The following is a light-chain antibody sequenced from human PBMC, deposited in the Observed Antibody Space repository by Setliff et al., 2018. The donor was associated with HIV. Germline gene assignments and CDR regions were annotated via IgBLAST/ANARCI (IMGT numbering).Light chain of an antibody. CDR2: EVS. Sequence: QSALTQPASASGSPGQSITISCTGTSSDVGGYNYVSWYQHHPGKAPKLMICEVSNRPSGVSNRFSGSKSGNTASLTISGLQADDEADYYCSSYTSSSLYVFGTGTKVTVL. J-gene: IGLJ1*01. CDR3: SSYTSSSLYV. V-gene: IGLV2-14*01. CDR1: SSDVGGYNY.